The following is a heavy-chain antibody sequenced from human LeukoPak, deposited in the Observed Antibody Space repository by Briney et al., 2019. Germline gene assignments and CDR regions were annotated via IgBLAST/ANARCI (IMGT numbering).Heavy chain of an antibody. CDR2: INHSGST. CDR3: ARVGPANDAFDI. J-gene: IGHJ3*02. Sequence: SETLSLTCAVYGGSFSGYYWSWIRQPPGKGLEWIGEINHSGSTNYNPSLKSRVTISVDTSKNQLSLKLSSVTAADTAVYYCARVGPANDAFDIWGQGTMVTVSS. D-gene: IGHD2-15*01. CDR1: GGSFSGYY. V-gene: IGHV4-34*01.